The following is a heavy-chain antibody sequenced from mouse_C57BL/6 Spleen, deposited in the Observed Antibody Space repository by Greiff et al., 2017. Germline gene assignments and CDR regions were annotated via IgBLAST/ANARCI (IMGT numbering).Heavy chain of an antibody. V-gene: IGHV5-17*01. J-gene: IGHJ4*01. CDR3: AITTVVAPYAMDY. CDR1: GFTFSDYG. D-gene: IGHD1-1*01. CDR2: ISSGSSTI. Sequence: EVQLVESGGGLVKPGGSLKLSCAASGFTFSDYGMHWVRQAPEKGLEWVAYISSGSSTIYYADTVKGRYTISRDNAKNTLFLQMTSLRSEDTAMYYCAITTVVAPYAMDYWGQGTSVTVSS.